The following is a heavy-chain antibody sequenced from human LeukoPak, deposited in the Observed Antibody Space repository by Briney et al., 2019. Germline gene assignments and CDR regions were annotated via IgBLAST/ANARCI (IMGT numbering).Heavy chain of an antibody. CDR1: GYTFTSYG. V-gene: IGHV1-18*01. CDR2: ISAYNGNT. D-gene: IGHD3-22*01. Sequence: GSVKVSCKASGYTFTSYGISWVRQAPGQGLEWMGWISAYNGNTNYAQKLQGRVTMTTDTSTSTAYMELRSLRSDDTAVYYCARASRDYYDSSGYYSMDYWGQGTLVTVSS. CDR3: ARASRDYYDSSGYYSMDY. J-gene: IGHJ4*02.